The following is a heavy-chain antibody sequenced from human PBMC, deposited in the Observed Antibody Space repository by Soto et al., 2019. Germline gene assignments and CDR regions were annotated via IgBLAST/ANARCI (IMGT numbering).Heavy chain of an antibody. D-gene: IGHD2-15*01. J-gene: IGHJ6*02. CDR2: IYPGDSDT. V-gene: IGHV5-51*01. CDR3: ARQRDQTKYCSGGSCYFAYYYGMDV. CDR1: GYSFTSYW. Sequence: PGESLKISCKGSGYSFTSYWIGWVRQMPGKGLEWMGIIYPGDSDTRYSPSFQGQVTISADKSISTAYLQWSSLKASDTAMYYCARQRDQTKYCSGGSCYFAYYYGMDVWGQGTTVTVSS.